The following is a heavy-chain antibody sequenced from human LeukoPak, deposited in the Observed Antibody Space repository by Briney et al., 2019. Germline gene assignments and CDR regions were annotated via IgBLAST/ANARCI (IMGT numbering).Heavy chain of an antibody. D-gene: IGHD3-10*01. V-gene: IGHV3-23*01. CDR1: GFTFSSYA. CDR2: ISGSGGST. Sequence: VGSLRLSCAASGFTFSSYAMSWVRQAPGKGLEWVSAISGSGGSTYYADSVKGRFTMSRDNSKNTLHLQMNSLRAADTAVYYCAKLWFGKSAHFDYWGQGTLVTVSA. CDR3: AKLWFGKSAHFDY. J-gene: IGHJ4*02.